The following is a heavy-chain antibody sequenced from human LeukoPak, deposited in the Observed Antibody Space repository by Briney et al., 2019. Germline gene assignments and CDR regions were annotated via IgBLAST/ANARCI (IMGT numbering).Heavy chain of an antibody. CDR2: IDNDGSSS. J-gene: IGHJ6*03. V-gene: IGHV3-74*01. D-gene: IGHD5-18*01. CDR1: GFTFTRHW. Sequence: GGSLRPSCAASGFTFTRHWMHWVRQAPGRGLVWVSRIDNDGSSSTYADSVKGRFTISRDSAKNTLYLQMTSLRDEDTAVYYCARGGVGSSGYVDYYYYNLDVWGEGTAVTVSS. CDR3: ARGGVGSSGYVDYYYYNLDV.